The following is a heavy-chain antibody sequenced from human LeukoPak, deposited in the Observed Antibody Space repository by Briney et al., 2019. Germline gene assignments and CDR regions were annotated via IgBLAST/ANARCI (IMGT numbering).Heavy chain of an antibody. Sequence: SETLSLTCAVYGGSFSGYYWSWIRQPPGKGLEWIGEINHSGSTNYNPSLKSRVTISVDTSKNQFSLKLSSVTAADTAVYYCARRLELSLWGDFDYWGQGTLVTVSS. J-gene: IGHJ4*02. CDR1: GGSFSGYY. D-gene: IGHD3-16*02. V-gene: IGHV4-34*01. CDR3: ARRLELSLWGDFDY. CDR2: INHSGST.